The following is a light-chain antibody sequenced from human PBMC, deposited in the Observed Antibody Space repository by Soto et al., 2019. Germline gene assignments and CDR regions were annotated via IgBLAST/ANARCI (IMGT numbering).Light chain of an antibody. Sequence: EIVMTQSPATLSLSPGERATLSCRASQSVASKFAWHQQKPGQAPRLLIYDASTRPTGTPARFIGSGSGTEFTLTITSLQSEDFAVYYCQQYNNWPPITFGQGTRLDIK. CDR3: QQYNNWPPIT. J-gene: IGKJ5*01. V-gene: IGKV3-15*01. CDR1: QSVASK. CDR2: DAS.